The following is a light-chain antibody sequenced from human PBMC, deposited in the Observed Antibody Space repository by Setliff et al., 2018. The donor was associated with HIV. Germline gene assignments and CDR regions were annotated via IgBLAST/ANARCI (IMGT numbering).Light chain of an antibody. CDR3: FLSYSGARRV. J-gene: IGLJ3*02. Sequence: QAVVTQEPSLTVSPGGTVTLTCGSSTGAVTSGHYPYWFQQKPGQAPRTLIHDTSNKHSWTPARFSGSLLGGKAALTLSGAQPEDEAAYYCFLSYSGARRVFGGGTKATVL. V-gene: IGLV7-46*01. CDR2: DTS. CDR1: TGAVTSGHY.